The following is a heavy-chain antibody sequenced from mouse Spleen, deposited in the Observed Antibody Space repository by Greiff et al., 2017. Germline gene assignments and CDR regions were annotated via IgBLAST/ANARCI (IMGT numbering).Heavy chain of an antibody. CDR3: GRDGYYGYVDV. J-gene: IGHJ1*01. Sequence: QVQLQQSGAELVKPGASVKISCKASGYAFSSYWMNWVKQRPGKGLEWIGQIYPGDGDTNYNGKFKGKATLTADKSSSTAYMQLSSLTSEDSAVYFCGRDGYYGYVDVWGAGTTVTVSS. V-gene: IGHV1-80*01. CDR2: IYPGDGDT. D-gene: IGHD2-3*01. CDR1: GYAFSSYW.